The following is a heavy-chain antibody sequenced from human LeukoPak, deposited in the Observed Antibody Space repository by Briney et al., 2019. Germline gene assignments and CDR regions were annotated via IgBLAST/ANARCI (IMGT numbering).Heavy chain of an antibody. Sequence: GGSLRLSCAASGFTFSSYGMHWVRQAPGKGLEWVALISCDGSNKYYADSVKGRFTISRDNSKNTLYLQMNSLRAEDTAVYYCARVSYVAIVGSFDYWGQGTLVTVSS. J-gene: IGHJ4*02. CDR2: ISCDGSNK. CDR1: GFTFSSYG. CDR3: ARVSYVAIVGSFDY. V-gene: IGHV3-30*03. D-gene: IGHD2-21*01.